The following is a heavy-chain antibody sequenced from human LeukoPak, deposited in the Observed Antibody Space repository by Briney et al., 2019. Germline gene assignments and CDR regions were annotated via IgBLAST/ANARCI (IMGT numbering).Heavy chain of an antibody. CDR1: GGSISSYY. J-gene: IGHJ6*03. D-gene: IGHD6-19*01. Sequence: PSETLSLTCTVSGGSISSYYWSWIRQPPGKGLEWIGYIYYSGSTNYNPSLKSRVTISVDTSKNQFSLKLSSVTAADTAVYYCARAESVAVPYYYYYMDVWGKGTTVTVSS. CDR2: IYYSGST. CDR3: ARAESVAVPYYYYYMDV. V-gene: IGHV4-59*01.